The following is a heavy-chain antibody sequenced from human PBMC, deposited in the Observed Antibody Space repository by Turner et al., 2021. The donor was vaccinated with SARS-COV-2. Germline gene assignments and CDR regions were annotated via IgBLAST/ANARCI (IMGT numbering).Heavy chain of an antibody. CDR3: ARDHLDPSTVTTWRGFDP. J-gene: IGHJ5*02. V-gene: IGHV4-31*03. D-gene: IGHD4-17*01. Sequence: QVQLQGSGPGLVKPSQTLSLTCTVSGGSISSGGYYWSWIRQHPGKGLEWIGYIYYSGSTYYNPTLKSRVTISVDTSKNQFSLKLSSVTAADTAVYYCARDHLDPSTVTTWRGFDPWGQGTLVTVSS. CDR2: IYYSGST. CDR1: GGSISSGGYY.